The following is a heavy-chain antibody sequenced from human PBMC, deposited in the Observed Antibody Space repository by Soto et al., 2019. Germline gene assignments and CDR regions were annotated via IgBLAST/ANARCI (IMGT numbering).Heavy chain of an antibody. D-gene: IGHD2-15*01. CDR3: ARAQTTIVAVGR. CDR1: GGSISSSNYY. V-gene: IGHV4-39*01. J-gene: IGHJ4*02. CDR2: IYYSGST. Sequence: SETLSLTCTVSGGSISSSNYYWGWIRQPPGKGLEWIGSIYYSGSTYYNPSLKSRVTISVDTSKNQFSLKLSSVTAADTAVYYCARAQTTIVAVGRWGQGTLVTVSS.